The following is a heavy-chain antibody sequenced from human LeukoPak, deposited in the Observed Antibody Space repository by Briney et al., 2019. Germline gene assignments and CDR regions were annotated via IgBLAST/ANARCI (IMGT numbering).Heavy chain of an antibody. CDR2: ISARSNYI. CDR3: ARLRRNSDSSGYYYYYDY. D-gene: IGHD3-22*01. CDR1: GYTFSSFS. Sequence: PGGSLRLSCVASGYTFSSFSINWVRQAPGKGLEWVSSISARSNYIYYADSVRGRFSISRDDARNSLYLQMDSLRGDDTAVYYCARLRRNSDSSGYYYYYDYWGQGTLVTVSS. V-gene: IGHV3-21*01. J-gene: IGHJ4*02.